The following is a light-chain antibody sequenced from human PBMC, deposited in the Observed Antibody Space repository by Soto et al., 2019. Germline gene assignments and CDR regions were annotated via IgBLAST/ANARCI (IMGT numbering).Light chain of an antibody. CDR1: QSISSW. V-gene: IGKV1-5*03. J-gene: IGKJ4*01. CDR2: KAS. CDR3: QQYNTFPPT. Sequence: DIQMTQSPSTLSASVGDRVTITCRASQSISSWLAWYQQKPGKAPKLLIYKASSLESVVPSRFSGSGSGTEFTLTISSLQPDDFATYYCQQYNTFPPTFGGGTKVEIK.